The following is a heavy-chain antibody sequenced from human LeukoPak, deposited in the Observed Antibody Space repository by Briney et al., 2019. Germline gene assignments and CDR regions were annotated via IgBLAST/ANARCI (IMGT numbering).Heavy chain of an antibody. Sequence: PSETLSLTCTVSGDSISSSSSYWGWIRQPPGEGLEWIGYIYYSGSTNYNPSLKSRVTISVDTSKNQFSLKLSSVTAADTAVYYCARDRYCSSTSCYGGANWFDPWGQGTLVTVSS. CDR3: ARDRYCSSTSCYGGANWFDP. V-gene: IGHV4-61*01. D-gene: IGHD2-2*01. J-gene: IGHJ5*02. CDR2: IYYSGST. CDR1: GDSISSSSSY.